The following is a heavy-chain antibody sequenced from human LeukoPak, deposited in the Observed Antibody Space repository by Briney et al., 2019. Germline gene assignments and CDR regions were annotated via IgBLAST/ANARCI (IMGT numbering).Heavy chain of an antibody. J-gene: IGHJ6*02. D-gene: IGHD3-3*01. CDR2: INHSGST. Sequence: SETLSLTCAVYGGSFSGYYWSWIRQPPGKGLKWIGEINHSGSTNYNPSLKSRVTISVDTSKNQFSLKLSSVTAADTAVYYCARGRPNYDFWSGYLDYYYGMDVWGQGTTVTVSS. CDR3: ARGRPNYDFWSGYLDYYYGMDV. V-gene: IGHV4-34*01. CDR1: GGSFSGYY.